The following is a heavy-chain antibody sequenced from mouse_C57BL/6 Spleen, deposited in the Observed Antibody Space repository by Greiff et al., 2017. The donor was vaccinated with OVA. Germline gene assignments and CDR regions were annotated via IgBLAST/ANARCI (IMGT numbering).Heavy chain of an antibody. Sequence: VQLQQSGAELVRPGSSVKLSCKASGYTFTSYWMHWVKQRPIQGLEWIGNIDPSDSETHYNQKFKDKATLTVDKSSSTAYMQLSSLTSEDSAVYYCARGAYGSSDFDYWGQGTTLTVSS. V-gene: IGHV1-52*01. CDR2: IDPSDSET. D-gene: IGHD1-1*01. CDR3: ARGAYGSSDFDY. J-gene: IGHJ2*01. CDR1: GYTFTSYW.